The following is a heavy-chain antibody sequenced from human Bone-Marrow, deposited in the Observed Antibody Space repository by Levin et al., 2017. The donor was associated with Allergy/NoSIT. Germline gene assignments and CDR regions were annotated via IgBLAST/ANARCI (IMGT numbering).Heavy chain of an antibody. CDR3: ARVGGSGWQNSYYGMDV. Sequence: GGSLRLSCAASGFTFSSYAMHWVRQAPGKGLEWVAVISYDGSNKYYADSVKGRFTISRDNSKNTLYLQMNSLRAEDTAVYYCARVGGSGWQNSYYGMDVWGQGTTVTVSS. CDR2: ISYDGSNK. D-gene: IGHD6-19*01. J-gene: IGHJ6*02. V-gene: IGHV3-30-3*01. CDR1: GFTFSSYA.